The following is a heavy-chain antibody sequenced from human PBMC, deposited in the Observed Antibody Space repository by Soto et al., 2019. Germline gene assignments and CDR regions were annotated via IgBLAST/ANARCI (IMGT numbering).Heavy chain of an antibody. Sequence: EVQLLESGGGLVQPGGSLRLSCAASGFTFGSYAMIWVRQAPGKGLGWVSTISSSGDSTYYADSVKGRFTVSRDNSMNTLYMQMISLRAEDTAVYYCAKSDAALSYGFDPWGQGTLVTVSS. CDR2: ISSSGDST. CDR1: GFTFGSYA. CDR3: AKSDAALSYGFDP. V-gene: IGHV3-23*01. D-gene: IGHD6-6*01. J-gene: IGHJ5*02.